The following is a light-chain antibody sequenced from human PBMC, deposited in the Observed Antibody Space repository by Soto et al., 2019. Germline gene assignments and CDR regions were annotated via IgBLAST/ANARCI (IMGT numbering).Light chain of an antibody. CDR1: SSDIGGYNY. CDR3: SSYTSSSKGV. Sequence: QSALTQPASVSGSPGQSITISCTGTSSDIGGYNYVSWYQQHPGKAPKLMIYDVNSRPSGVSNLFSASKSGNTASLTISRLQAEDEADYYCSSYTSSSKGVFGGGTKLTVL. CDR2: DVN. J-gene: IGLJ2*01. V-gene: IGLV2-14*01.